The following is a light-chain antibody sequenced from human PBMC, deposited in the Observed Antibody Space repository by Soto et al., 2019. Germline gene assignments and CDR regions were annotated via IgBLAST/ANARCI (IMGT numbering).Light chain of an antibody. V-gene: IGLV2-14*01. Sequence: QSVLTQPASVSGSPGQSITISCTGTSSDVGSYTYISWYQQHPGKAPKVMIHDVSIRPSGVSNRFSGSKSGNTASLTISGPQAEDEADIYCVSYKTSSTFVFGTGTKVTVL. CDR2: DVS. J-gene: IGLJ1*01. CDR1: SSDVGSYTY. CDR3: VSYKTSSTFV.